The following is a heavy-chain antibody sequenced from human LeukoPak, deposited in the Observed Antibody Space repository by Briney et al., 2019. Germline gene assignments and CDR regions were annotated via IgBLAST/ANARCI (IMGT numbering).Heavy chain of an antibody. J-gene: IGHJ4*02. CDR1: GGSISTNY. V-gene: IGHV4-59*01. Sequence: PSETLSLTCTVFGGSISTNYWGWIRQPPGKGLEWIGYIYYSGRTNYDPSLKSRVTISIDTSKNQFSLKLSSVTAADMAVYYCARDPKDFYDTSNYLYFDYWGRGTLVTVSS. CDR3: ARDPKDFYDTSNYLYFDY. CDR2: IYYSGRT. D-gene: IGHD3-22*01.